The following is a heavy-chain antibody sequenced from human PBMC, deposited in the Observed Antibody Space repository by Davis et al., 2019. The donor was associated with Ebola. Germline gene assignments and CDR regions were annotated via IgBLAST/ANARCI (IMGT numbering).Heavy chain of an antibody. CDR3: ARDWAGLDV. Sequence: GESLKISCAASEFTFSTYSMHWVRQAPGKGLEWVAVVSHDGTNEYYADSVKGRFTISRDKSKNMLYLQMNSLRVEDTAVYYCARDWAGLDVWGRGTTVTVSS. J-gene: IGHJ6*04. D-gene: IGHD3-16*01. CDR2: VSHDGTNE. CDR1: EFTFSTYS. V-gene: IGHV3-30*03.